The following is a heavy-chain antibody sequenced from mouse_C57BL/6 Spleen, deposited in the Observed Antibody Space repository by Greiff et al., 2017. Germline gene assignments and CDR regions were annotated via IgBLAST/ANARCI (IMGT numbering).Heavy chain of an antibody. CDR3: ARCTTVPVWYFDV. CDR1: GYTFTDYY. Sequence: VKLVESGPELVKPGASVKISCKASGYTFTDYYINWVKQRPGQGLEWIGWIFPGSGSTYYNEKFKGKATLTVDKSSSTAYMLLSNLTAEDSSVFFCARCTTVPVWYFDVWGTGTTVTVSS. V-gene: IGHV1-75*01. CDR2: IFPGSGST. D-gene: IGHD1-1*01. J-gene: IGHJ1*03.